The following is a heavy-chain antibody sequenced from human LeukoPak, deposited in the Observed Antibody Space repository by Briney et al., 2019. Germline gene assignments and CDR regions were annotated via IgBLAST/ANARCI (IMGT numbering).Heavy chain of an antibody. D-gene: IGHD2-21*02. CDR1: GFTFSSYE. CDR3: ARDFRRLSDN. J-gene: IGHJ4*02. CDR2: ISSSGSTI. Sequence: GGSLRLSCAASGFTFSSYEMNWARQAPGKGLEWVSYISSSGSTIYYADSVKGRFTISRDNAKNSLYLQMNSLRAEDTAAYYCARDFRRLSDNWGQGTLVTVSS. V-gene: IGHV3-48*03.